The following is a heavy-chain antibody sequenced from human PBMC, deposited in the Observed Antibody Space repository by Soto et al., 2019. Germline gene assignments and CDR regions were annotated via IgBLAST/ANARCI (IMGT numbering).Heavy chain of an antibody. V-gene: IGHV4-34*01. Sequence: QVQLQQWGAGLLKPSETLSLTCAVYGGSFSGYYWSWIRQPPGKGLEWIGEINHSGSTNYNPSLKSRVTISVDTSKNQFSLKLSSVTAADTAVFYCARRGDDCSSTSCYVPFDYWGQGTLVTVSS. CDR1: GGSFSGYY. CDR3: ARRGDDCSSTSCYVPFDY. D-gene: IGHD2-2*01. CDR2: INHSGST. J-gene: IGHJ4*02.